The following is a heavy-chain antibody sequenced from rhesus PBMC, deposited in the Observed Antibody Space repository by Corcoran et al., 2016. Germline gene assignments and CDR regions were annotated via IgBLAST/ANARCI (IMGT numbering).Heavy chain of an antibody. Sequence: QVQLQESGPGLVKPSETLSLTCAVSGYSISTGYGWSWIRQTPGKGLEWIGFTGGTTGSATYNPSHKSRVTIAEETSKNQFSLKLSSVTAADTAVYYCTRIYCNAGDCYALYFDSWGQGVLVTVS. CDR1: GYSISTGYG. CDR2: TGGTTGSA. V-gene: IGHV4-127*01. D-gene: IGHD2-8*01. CDR3: TRIYCNAGDCYALYFDS. J-gene: IGHJ4*01.